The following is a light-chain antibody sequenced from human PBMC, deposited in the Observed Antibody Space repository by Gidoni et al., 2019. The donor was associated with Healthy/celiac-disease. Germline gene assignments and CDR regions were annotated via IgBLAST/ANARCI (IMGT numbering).Light chain of an antibody. CDR1: QGISSY. CDR2: AAS. V-gene: IGKV1-9*01. J-gene: IGKJ5*01. Sequence: DIQLTQSPSFLSASVGDRVTITCRASQGISSYLAWYQQKPGKAPKLLIYAASTLQSGVPSRLSGSGSGTEFTLTISSLQPEDFATYYCQQLGTFGQGTRLEIK. CDR3: QQLGT.